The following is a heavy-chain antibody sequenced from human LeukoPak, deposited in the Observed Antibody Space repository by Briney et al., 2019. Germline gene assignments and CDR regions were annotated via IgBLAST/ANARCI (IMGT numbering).Heavy chain of an antibody. CDR2: ISYDGSNK. V-gene: IGHV3-30-3*01. CDR3: ARDSPLPLVGATRALDY. J-gene: IGHJ4*02. CDR1: GFTFSSYA. Sequence: GGSLRLSCAASGFTFSSYAMHWVRQAPGKGLEWVAVISYDGSNKYYADSVKGRFTISRDNSKNTLYLQMNSLRAEDTAVYYCARDSPLPLVGATRALDYWGQGTLVTVSS. D-gene: IGHD1-26*01.